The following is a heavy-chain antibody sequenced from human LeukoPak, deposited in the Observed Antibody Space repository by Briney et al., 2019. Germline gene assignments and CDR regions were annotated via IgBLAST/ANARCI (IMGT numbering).Heavy chain of an antibody. CDR2: IYHSGST. CDR1: GGSISSGGYS. D-gene: IGHD3-22*01. CDR3: ATLVVVSATDI. V-gene: IGHV4-30-2*01. Sequence: SETLSLTCAVSGGSISSGGYSWGWIRQPPGKGLEWIGYIYHSGSTYYNPSLKSRVTISVDRSKNQFSLKLSSVTAADAAVYYCATLVVVSATDIWGQGTMVTVSS. J-gene: IGHJ3*02.